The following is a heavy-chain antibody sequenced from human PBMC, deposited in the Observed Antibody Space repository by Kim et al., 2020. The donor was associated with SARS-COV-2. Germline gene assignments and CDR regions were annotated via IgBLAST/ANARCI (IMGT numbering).Heavy chain of an antibody. CDR2: IYYSGST. CDR3: ARGGDYRGYDLGWFDP. D-gene: IGHD5-12*01. CDR1: GGSISSGGYS. J-gene: IGHJ5*02. V-gene: IGHV4-30-2*01. Sequence: SETLSLTCAVSGGSISSGGYSWSWIRQPPGKGLEWIGYIYYSGSTYYNPSLKSRVTISVDRSKNQFSLKLSSVTAADTAVYYCARGGDYRGYDLGWFDP.